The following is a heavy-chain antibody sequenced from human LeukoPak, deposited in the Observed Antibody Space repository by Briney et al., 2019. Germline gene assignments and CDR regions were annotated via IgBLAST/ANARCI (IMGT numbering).Heavy chain of an antibody. Sequence: PGGSLRLSCAASGFTFSSYGMHWVRQAPGKGLEWVAVIWYDGSNKYYADSVKGRLTISRDNSKNTLYLQMNSLRAEDTAVYYCARGGDIVVVPAAIPHDAFDIWGQGTMVTVSS. V-gene: IGHV3-33*01. CDR3: ARGGDIVVVPAAIPHDAFDI. CDR2: IWYDGSNK. D-gene: IGHD2-2*01. J-gene: IGHJ3*02. CDR1: GFTFSSYG.